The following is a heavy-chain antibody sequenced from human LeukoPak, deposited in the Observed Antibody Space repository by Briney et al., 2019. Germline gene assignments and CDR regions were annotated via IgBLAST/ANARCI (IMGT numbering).Heavy chain of an antibody. D-gene: IGHD4-17*01. Sequence: PGGSLRLSCAASGFTVSSNYMSWVRQAPGKGLDWVSLLYRDGTTYYAESVKGRFTISRDSSKSTLYLQMNSLTVEDTALYYCARVGYYGDYALALDHWGQGTLVSVSS. CDR3: ARVGYYGDYALALDH. V-gene: IGHV3-53*01. CDR1: GFTVSSNY. CDR2: LYRDGTT. J-gene: IGHJ4*02.